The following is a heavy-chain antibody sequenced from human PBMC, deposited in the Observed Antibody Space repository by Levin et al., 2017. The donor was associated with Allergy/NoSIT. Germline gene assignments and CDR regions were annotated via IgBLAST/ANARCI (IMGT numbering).Heavy chain of an antibody. CDR1: GFTFNNYA. CDR2: ISGSGGGT. J-gene: IGHJ3*02. D-gene: IGHD2-15*01. V-gene: IGHV3-23*01. Sequence: ETLSLTCAASGFTFNNYAMTWVRQAPGKGLEWVSSISGSGGGTFYADPVKGRFTISRDNSKNTLYLQMNSLRVEDTAVYYCAKDGCSGGGCYSSAVSAFDIWGQGTMVTVSS. CDR3: AKDGCSGGGCYSSAVSAFDI.